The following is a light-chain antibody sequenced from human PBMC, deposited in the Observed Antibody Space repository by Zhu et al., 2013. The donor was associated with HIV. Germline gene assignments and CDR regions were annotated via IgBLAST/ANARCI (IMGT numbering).Light chain of an antibody. Sequence: DIQMTQSPSSVSASVGDRVTITCRASQTISTWLAWYQQKPGKAPKLLIYGASTLQSGVPSRFSGSGSGSDFTLTISNLQPEDFATYYCRQANSFPWTFGQGTKVEIK. J-gene: IGKJ1*01. V-gene: IGKV1-12*01. CDR1: QTISTW. CDR2: GAS. CDR3: RQANSFPWT.